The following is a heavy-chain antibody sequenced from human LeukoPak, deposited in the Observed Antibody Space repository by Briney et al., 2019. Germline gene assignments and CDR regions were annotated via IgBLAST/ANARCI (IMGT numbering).Heavy chain of an antibody. J-gene: IGHJ4*02. V-gene: IGHV3-21*01. CDR3: ARDLGSDRTTVTYYFDY. Sequence: KPGGSLRLSCAASGFTFSSYSMNWVRQAPGKGLEWVSSISGSSSYIYCADSVKGRFTISRDNAKNSLYLQMNSLRAEDTAVYYCARDLGSDRTTVTYYFDYWGQGTLVTVSS. D-gene: IGHD4-17*01. CDR1: GFTFSSYS. CDR2: ISGSSSYI.